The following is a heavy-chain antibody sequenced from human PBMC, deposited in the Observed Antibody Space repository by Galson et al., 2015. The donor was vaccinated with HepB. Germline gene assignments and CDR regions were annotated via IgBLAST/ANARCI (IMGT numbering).Heavy chain of an antibody. D-gene: IGHD1-7*01. J-gene: IGHJ4*02. CDR3: ARADRYNWNSGYFDY. V-gene: IGHV3-53*01. CDR1: GFTVNKNY. Sequence: SLRLSCAASGFTVNKNYMTWVRQAPGKGLEWVSIIYTGGSTYYADSVKGRFTISRDNSKNTLYLQMNSLRAEDTAVYYCARADRYNWNSGYFDYWGQGTQITVSS. CDR2: IYTGGST.